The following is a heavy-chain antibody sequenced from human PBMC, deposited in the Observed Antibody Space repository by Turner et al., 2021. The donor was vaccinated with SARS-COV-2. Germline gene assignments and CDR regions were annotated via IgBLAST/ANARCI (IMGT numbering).Heavy chain of an antibody. CDR1: GYTLIELS. CDR3: ATESPLVGARGGGWFDP. D-gene: IGHD1-26*01. V-gene: IGHV1-24*01. CDR2: FELEGGET. Sequence: QVQLVQSGAEVKKPGASVKVSCKVSGYTLIELSMHWVRQAPGKGLGGRGGFELEGGETIYAKQFQGRVTMTEDTSTDTANMELGSQRCEDTAVYSCATESPLVGARGGGWFDPWGQGTLVTVSS. J-gene: IGHJ5*02.